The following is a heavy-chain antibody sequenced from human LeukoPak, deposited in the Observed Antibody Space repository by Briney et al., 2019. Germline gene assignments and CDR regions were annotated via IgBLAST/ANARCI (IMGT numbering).Heavy chain of an antibody. CDR3: ARVGKYYYDSSGYFSGQSY. V-gene: IGHV3-7*01. CDR2: IKQDGSEK. J-gene: IGHJ4*02. CDR1: GFTFRSYW. Sequence: PGGSLRLSCAASGFTFRSYWMSWVRQAPGKGLEWVANIKQDGSEKYYVDSVKGRFTISRDNAKNSLYLQMNSLRAEDTAVYYCARVGKYYYDSSGYFSGQSYWGQGTLVTVSS. D-gene: IGHD3-22*01.